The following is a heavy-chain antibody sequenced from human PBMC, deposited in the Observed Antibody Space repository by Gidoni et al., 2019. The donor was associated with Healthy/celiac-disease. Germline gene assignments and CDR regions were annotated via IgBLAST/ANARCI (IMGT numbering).Heavy chain of an antibody. CDR1: GGPIRSYY. CDR3: ARLPRWGYSSSGGDDY. Sequence: QVQLQESVPGLVQPSETLSLTCTVSGGPIRSYYWSWFRQPPGQGLAWIGYIYYSGSTNYNPYLKRRVTISVDTYKNQFSLKLSSVTAADTAVYYCARLPRWGYSSSGGDDYWGQGTLVTVSS. CDR2: IYYSGST. V-gene: IGHV4-59*01. D-gene: IGHD6-13*01. J-gene: IGHJ4*02.